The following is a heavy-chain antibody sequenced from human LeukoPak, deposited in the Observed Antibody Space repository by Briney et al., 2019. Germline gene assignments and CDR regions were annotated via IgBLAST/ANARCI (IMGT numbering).Heavy chain of an antibody. J-gene: IGHJ6*04. V-gene: IGHV1-2*04. CDR1: GYTFTGYY. Sequence: ASVKVSCKASGYTFTGYYMHWVRQAPGQGLEWMGWINSNSGGTNYAQKFQGWVTMTRDTSISTAYMELSRLRSDDTAVYYCARDRLVRYCSSTSCSYYYYGMDVWGKGTTVTVSS. CDR2: INSNSGGT. CDR3: ARDRLVRYCSSTSCSYYYYGMDV. D-gene: IGHD2-2*01.